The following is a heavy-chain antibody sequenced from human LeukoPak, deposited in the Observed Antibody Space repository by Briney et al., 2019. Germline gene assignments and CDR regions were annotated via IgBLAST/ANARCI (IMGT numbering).Heavy chain of an antibody. J-gene: IGHJ4*02. CDR3: AKPRATGLGWAQFDY. CDR1: GFTFSSFA. CDR2: FDGNGPNT. D-gene: IGHD2-8*02. Sequence: GGSLRLSCAASGFTFSSFAMTWVRQAPGKGLEWVSGFDGNGPNTYYADSVKGRWTISRDNSRNTLYLGMNSLRPEDTARYYCAKPRATGLGWAQFDYWGQGSLVTVSS. V-gene: IGHV3-23*01.